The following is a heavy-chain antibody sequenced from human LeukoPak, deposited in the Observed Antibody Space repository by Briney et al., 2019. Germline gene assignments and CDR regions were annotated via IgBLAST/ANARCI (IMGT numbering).Heavy chain of an antibody. V-gene: IGHV3-74*01. Sequence: GGSLRLSCAASGFTFSSYWTHWVRQAPGKGLVWVSRINSDGSSTSYADSVKGRFTISRDNAKNTLYLQMNSLRAEDTAVYYCAQSTLYYDFWSGYSNFDYWGQGTLVTVSS. CDR3: AQSTLYYDFWSGYSNFDY. CDR1: GFTFSSYW. CDR2: INSDGSST. J-gene: IGHJ4*02. D-gene: IGHD3-3*01.